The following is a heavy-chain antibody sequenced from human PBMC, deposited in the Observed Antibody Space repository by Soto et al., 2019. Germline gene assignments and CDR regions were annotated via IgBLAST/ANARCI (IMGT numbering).Heavy chain of an antibody. V-gene: IGHV3-30-3*01. CDR1: GFTFSSYA. Sequence: QVQLVESGGGVVQPGRSLRLSCAASGFTFSSYAMHWVRQAPGKGLEWVAVISYDGSNKYYADSVKGRFTISRDNSQNTLYLQMNGLRAEDTALYYCARDPMGRYYGSGSYNFDYWGQGTLVTVSS. CDR2: ISYDGSNK. J-gene: IGHJ4*02. D-gene: IGHD3-10*01. CDR3: ARDPMGRYYGSGSYNFDY.